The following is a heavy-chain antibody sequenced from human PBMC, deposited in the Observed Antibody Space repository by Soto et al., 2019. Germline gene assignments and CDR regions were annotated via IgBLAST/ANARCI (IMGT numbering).Heavy chain of an antibody. J-gene: IGHJ4*02. V-gene: IGHV3-23*01. Sequence: GGSLRLSCAASGFTFSIYAMSWVRQAPGKGLEWVSAISGSGGSTYYADSVKGRFTISRDNSKNTLYLQMNSLRAEDTAVYYCAKDLVPYDSSGYLFDYWGQGTLVTVSS. CDR2: ISGSGGST. CDR3: AKDLVPYDSSGYLFDY. CDR1: GFTFSIYA. D-gene: IGHD3-22*01.